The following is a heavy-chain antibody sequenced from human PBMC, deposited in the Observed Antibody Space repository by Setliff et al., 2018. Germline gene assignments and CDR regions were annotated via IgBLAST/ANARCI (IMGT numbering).Heavy chain of an antibody. CDR3: ARRIRSGSYWSGAFDI. CDR2: IYYSGST. J-gene: IGHJ3*02. Sequence: SETLSLTCTVSGGSISSSSYYWGWIRQPPGKGLEWIGSIYYSGSTYYNSSLKSRVTISVDTSKNQFSLKLSSVTAADTAVYYCARRIRSGSYWSGAFDIWGQGTMVTVSS. D-gene: IGHD1-26*01. CDR1: GGSISSSSYY. V-gene: IGHV4-39*01.